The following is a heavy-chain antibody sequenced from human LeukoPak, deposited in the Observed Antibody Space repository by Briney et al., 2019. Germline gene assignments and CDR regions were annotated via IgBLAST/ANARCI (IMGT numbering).Heavy chain of an antibody. CDR2: IKSKADGGTT. V-gene: IGHV3-15*01. J-gene: IGHJ4*02. D-gene: IGHD3-16*01. Sequence: GGSLRLSCGTSGFNFTNAWMSWVRQAPGKGLEWIGRIKSKADGGTTDYAAPVRGRFIISREDSKNTLYLQMDSLKTEDTAVYYCSTSPPLAGGSNRLPIDSWGQGTLVTVSS. CDR1: GFNFTNAW. CDR3: STSPPLAGGSNRLPIDS.